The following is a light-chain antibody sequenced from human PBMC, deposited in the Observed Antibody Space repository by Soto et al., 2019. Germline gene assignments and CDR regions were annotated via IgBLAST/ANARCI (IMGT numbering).Light chain of an antibody. V-gene: IGKV3-20*01. CDR3: QQYGSSPPWT. CDR2: GAS. J-gene: IGKJ1*01. CDR1: QSVSSSY. Sequence: EIVLTQSPGTLSLSPGERATLSCRASQSVSSSYLAWYQQKPGQAPRLLIYGASSRATGIPDRFSGSGSGKDFTLTITRLEPEDFAAYYCQQYGSSPPWTFGQGTKVEIK.